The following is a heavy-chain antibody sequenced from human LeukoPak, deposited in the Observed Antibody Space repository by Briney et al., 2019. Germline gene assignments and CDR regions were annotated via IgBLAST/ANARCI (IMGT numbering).Heavy chain of an antibody. CDR3: ARGGQRSSSWSPVCY. CDR2: IYYSGST. Sequence: PSQTLSLTCTVSGGSISSGGYYWSWIRQHPGKGLEWIGYIYYSGSTYYNPSLKSRVTISVDTSKNQFSLKLSSVTAADTAVYYCARGGQRSSSWSPVCYWGQGTLVTVSS. J-gene: IGHJ4*02. V-gene: IGHV4-31*03. CDR1: GGSISSGGYY. D-gene: IGHD6-13*01.